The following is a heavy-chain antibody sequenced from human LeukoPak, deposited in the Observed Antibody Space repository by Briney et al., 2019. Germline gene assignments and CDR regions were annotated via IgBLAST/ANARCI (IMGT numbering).Heavy chain of an antibody. Sequence: SETLSLTCAVYGGSFSGYYWSWIRQPPGKGLEWIGEINHSGSTNYNPSLKSRVTISVDTSKNQFSLKLSSVTAADTAVYYCARVKSSSSRGGKYYYYYMDVWGKGTTVTVSS. CDR1: GGSFSGYY. D-gene: IGHD6-13*01. V-gene: IGHV4-34*01. CDR2: INHSGST. CDR3: ARVKSSSSRGGKYYYYYMDV. J-gene: IGHJ6*03.